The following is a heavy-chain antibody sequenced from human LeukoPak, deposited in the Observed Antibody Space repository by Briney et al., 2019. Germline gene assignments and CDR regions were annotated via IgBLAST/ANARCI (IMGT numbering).Heavy chain of an antibody. CDR3: ARDLGYSGYDHYFDY. D-gene: IGHD5-12*01. V-gene: IGHV3-30*01. CDR2: ISYDGSNK. Sequence: GGSLRLSCAASGFTFSSYAMHWVRQAPGKGLEWVAVISYDGSNKYYADSVKGRFTISRDNSKNTLYLQMNSLRAEDTVVYYCARDLGYSGYDHYFDYWGQGTLVTVSS. J-gene: IGHJ4*02. CDR1: GFTFSSYA.